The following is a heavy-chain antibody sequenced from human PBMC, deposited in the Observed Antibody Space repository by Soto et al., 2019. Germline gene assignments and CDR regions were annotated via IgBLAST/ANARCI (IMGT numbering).Heavy chain of an antibody. CDR2: IKSKTDGGTT. CDR3: TGVVNPYYHYGMDV. J-gene: IGHJ6*02. V-gene: IGHV3-15*01. Sequence: PGGSLRLSCAASGFTFSNAWMSWVRQAPGKGLEWVGRIKSKTDGGTTDYAAPVKGRFTISRDDSKNTLYLQMNSLKTEDTAVYYCTGVVNPYYHYGMDVWGQGTTVTGSS. D-gene: IGHD3-3*01. CDR1: GFTFSNAW.